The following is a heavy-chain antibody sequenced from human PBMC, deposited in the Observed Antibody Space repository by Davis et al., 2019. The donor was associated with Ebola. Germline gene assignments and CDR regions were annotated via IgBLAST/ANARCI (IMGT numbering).Heavy chain of an antibody. V-gene: IGHV4-59*08. Sequence: MPSETLSLTCTVSGGSISSYYWSWIRQPPGKGLEWIGYIYYSGSTNYNPSLKSRVTISVDTSKNQFSLKLSSVTAADTAVYYCARHLYYYDSSGYLSYFDYWGQGTLVAVSS. D-gene: IGHD3-22*01. J-gene: IGHJ4*02. CDR3: ARHLYYYDSSGYLSYFDY. CDR2: IYYSGST. CDR1: GGSISSYY.